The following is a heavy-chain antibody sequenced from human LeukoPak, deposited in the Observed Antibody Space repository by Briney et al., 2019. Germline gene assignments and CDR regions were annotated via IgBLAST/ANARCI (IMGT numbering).Heavy chain of an antibody. V-gene: IGHV1-3*01. D-gene: IGHD5-18*01. Sequence: ASVKVSCKASGGIFSNYAISWVRQAPGQRLEWMGWINAGNGNTKYSQKFQGRVTITRDTPASTAYMELSSLRSEDTAVYYCARRSLDTAMVSDAFDIWGQGTMVTVSS. J-gene: IGHJ3*02. CDR2: INAGNGNT. CDR1: GGIFSNYA. CDR3: ARRSLDTAMVSDAFDI.